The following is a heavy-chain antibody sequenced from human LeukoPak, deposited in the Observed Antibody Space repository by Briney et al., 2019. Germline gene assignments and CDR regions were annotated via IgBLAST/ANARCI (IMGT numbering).Heavy chain of an antibody. CDR1: GFTFSSYA. CDR2: ISYDGSNK. CDR3: AGGLRGYSGYTRYY. D-gene: IGHD5-12*01. J-gene: IGHJ4*02. V-gene: IGHV3-30*04. Sequence: GGSLRLSCAASGFTFSSYAMHWVRQAPGKGLEWVAVISYDGSNKYYADSVKGRFTISRDNSKNTLYLQMNSLRAEGTAVYYCAGGLRGYSGYTRYYWGQGTLVTVSS.